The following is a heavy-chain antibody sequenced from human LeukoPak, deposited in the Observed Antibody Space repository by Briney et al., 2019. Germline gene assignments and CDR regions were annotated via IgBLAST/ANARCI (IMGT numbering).Heavy chain of an antibody. V-gene: IGHV4-34*01. CDR2: ISHSGST. Sequence: PSETLSLTCTVSSGSISSYYWSWIRQPPGKGLEWIGEISHSGSTNYNPSLKSRVTISVDTSKNQFSLKLSSVTAADTAVYYCASIWNWFDPWGQGTLVTVSS. J-gene: IGHJ5*02. CDR1: SGSISSYY. CDR3: ASIWNWFDP.